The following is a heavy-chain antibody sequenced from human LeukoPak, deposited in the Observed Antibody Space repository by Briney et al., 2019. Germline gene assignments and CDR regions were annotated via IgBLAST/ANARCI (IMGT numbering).Heavy chain of an antibody. CDR3: ARAPTRSYDFVW. V-gene: IGHV1-69*01. D-gene: IGHD3-3*01. CDR2: ISPIFATT. Sequence: SVKVSCKASGGTFSSYAISWVRQAPGQGLEWMGGISPIFATTNYAQKFQGRVTISADESTSTAYMELSSLRSEDTAIYYCARAPTRSYDFVWWGQGTLVTVSS. J-gene: IGHJ4*02. CDR1: GGTFSSYA.